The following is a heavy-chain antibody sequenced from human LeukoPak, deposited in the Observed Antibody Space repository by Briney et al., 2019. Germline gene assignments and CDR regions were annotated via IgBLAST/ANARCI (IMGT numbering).Heavy chain of an antibody. CDR2: IYYSGST. CDR3: ARQTTMVRGVMVPAFDY. D-gene: IGHD3-10*01. Sequence: SETLSLTCTVSGGSFSSGSYYWSWIRQPPGKGLEWIGYIYYSGSTNYSPSLKSRVTISVDTSKNQFSLKLSSVTAADTAVYYCARQTTMVRGVMVPAFDYWAREPWSPSPQ. J-gene: IGHJ4*02. CDR1: GGSFSSGSYY. V-gene: IGHV4-61*01.